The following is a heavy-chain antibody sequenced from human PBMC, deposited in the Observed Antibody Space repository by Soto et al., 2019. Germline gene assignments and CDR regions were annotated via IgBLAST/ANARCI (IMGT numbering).Heavy chain of an antibody. CDR1: GFTFSDYY. CDR3: ARSEGYCSGGRCYHYYYGMDV. Sequence: QVQLVESGGGLVKPGGSLRLSCAASGFTFSDYYMSWIRQAPGKGLEWVSYISSSSSYTNYADSVKGRFTISRDNAKNSLYLQMNSLRAEDTAVYYCARSEGYCSGGRCYHYYYGMDVWGQGTTVTVSS. V-gene: IGHV3-11*06. J-gene: IGHJ6*02. D-gene: IGHD2-15*01. CDR2: ISSSSSYT.